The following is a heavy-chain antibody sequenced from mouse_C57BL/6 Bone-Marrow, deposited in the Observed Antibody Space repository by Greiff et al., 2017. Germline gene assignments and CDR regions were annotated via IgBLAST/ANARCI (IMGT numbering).Heavy chain of an antibody. CDR3: ARGNYYGSSPDY. D-gene: IGHD1-1*01. V-gene: IGHV1-76*01. CDR2: IYPGSGNT. Sequence: VKLMESGAELVRPGASVKLSCKASGYTFTDYYINWVKQRPGQGLEWIARIYPGSGNTYYNEKFKGKATLTAEKSSSTAYMQLSSLTSEDSAVYFCARGNYYGSSPDYWGQGTTLTVSS. CDR1: GYTFTDYY. J-gene: IGHJ2*01.